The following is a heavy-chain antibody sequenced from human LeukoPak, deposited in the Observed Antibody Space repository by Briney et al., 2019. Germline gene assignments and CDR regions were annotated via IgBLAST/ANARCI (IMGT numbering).Heavy chain of an antibody. CDR1: GGSISSYY. D-gene: IGHD4-17*01. Sequence: SETLSLTCTVSGGSISSYYWSWIRQPPGKGLEWIAYIYYSGSTNYNPSLKSRVTISVDTSKNQFSLKLSSVTAADTAVYYCARARHYGDYRWFDPWGQGTLVTVSS. CDR3: ARARHYGDYRWFDP. J-gene: IGHJ5*02. CDR2: IYYSGST. V-gene: IGHV4-59*01.